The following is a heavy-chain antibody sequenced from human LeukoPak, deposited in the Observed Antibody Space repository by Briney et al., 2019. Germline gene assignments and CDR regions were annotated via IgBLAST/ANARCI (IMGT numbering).Heavy chain of an antibody. CDR1: GGSISSSNW. CDR3: ARLAHDSSGYYYVYYYGMDV. Sequence: SETLPLTCAVSGGSISSSNWWSWVRQPPGKGLEWIGEIYESGIAKYNPSLKSRVTISVDKSKNQFSLKLSSVTAADTAVYYCARLAHDSSGYYYVYYYGMDVWGQGTTVTVSS. V-gene: IGHV4-4*02. D-gene: IGHD3-22*01. CDR2: IYESGIA. J-gene: IGHJ6*02.